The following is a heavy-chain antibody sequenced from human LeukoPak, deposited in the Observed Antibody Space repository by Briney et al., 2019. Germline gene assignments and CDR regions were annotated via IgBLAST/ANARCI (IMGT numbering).Heavy chain of an antibody. J-gene: IGHJ4*02. CDR1: GYSFTSYW. CDR2: IYPGDSDT. D-gene: IGHD3-10*01. Sequence: GESLKISCKGSGYSFTSYWIGWVRQMPGKGLEWMGIIYPGDSDTRYSPSFQGQVTISADKSISTAYLQWSSLKASDTAMYYCARARVTMVRGVISATYSDYWGQGTLVTVSS. V-gene: IGHV5-51*01. CDR3: ARARVTMVRGVISATYSDY.